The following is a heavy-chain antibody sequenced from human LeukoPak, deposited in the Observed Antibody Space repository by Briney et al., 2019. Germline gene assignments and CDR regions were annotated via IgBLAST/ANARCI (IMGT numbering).Heavy chain of an antibody. CDR3: ARGNYYGSGSYYNYGNYYGMDV. J-gene: IGHJ6*04. CDR2: IGTAGDP. D-gene: IGHD3-10*01. Sequence: GGSLRLSCAASGFTFSSYDMHWVRHATGKGLEWVSAIGTAGDPYYPGSVKGRFTISRENAKNSLYLQMNSLRAGDTAVYYCARGNYYGSGSYYNYGNYYGMDVWGEGTTVTVSS. V-gene: IGHV3-13*05. CDR1: GFTFSSYD.